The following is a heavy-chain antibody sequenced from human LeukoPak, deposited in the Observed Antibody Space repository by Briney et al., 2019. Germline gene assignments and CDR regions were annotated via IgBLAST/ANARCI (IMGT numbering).Heavy chain of an antibody. D-gene: IGHD5-12*01. V-gene: IGHV1-69*13. Sequence: SVKVSCKASGGTFSSYAISWVRQAPGQGLEWMGGIIPIFGTANYAQKFQGRVTITADESTSTAYMELSSLRSEDTAVYYCAKDLSKNSGYDIYYYYGMDVWGQGTTVTVSS. CDR1: GGTFSSYA. CDR3: AKDLSKNSGYDIYYYYGMDV. CDR2: IIPIFGTA. J-gene: IGHJ6*02.